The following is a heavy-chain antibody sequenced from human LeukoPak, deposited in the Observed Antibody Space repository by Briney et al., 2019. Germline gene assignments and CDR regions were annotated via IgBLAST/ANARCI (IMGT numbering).Heavy chain of an antibody. J-gene: IGHJ6*02. CDR1: GFTLSTYA. CDR2: ITTTTSDT. Sequence: GGSLRLSCAASGFTLSTYAMHWVRQAPGKGLEWVSSITTTTSDTYYADSVKGRFTISRDNAKNSLYLQMNSLRAEDTAVYYCARVVVGGWNYYGMDVWGQGTTVTVSS. D-gene: IGHD2-15*01. V-gene: IGHV3-21*01. CDR3: ARVVVGGWNYYGMDV.